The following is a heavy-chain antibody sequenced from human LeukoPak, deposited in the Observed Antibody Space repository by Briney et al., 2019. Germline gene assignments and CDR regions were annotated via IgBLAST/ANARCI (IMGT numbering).Heavy chain of an antibody. CDR1: GGSISSYY. CDR2: IYTSGST. V-gene: IGHV4-4*07. J-gene: IGHJ3*02. D-gene: IGHD3-22*01. CDR3: ARDLPITMIGDAFDI. Sequence: PSETLSLTCTVSGGSISSYYWSWIRQPAGKGLEWIGRIYTSGSTNYNPSLKSRVTMSVDTSKNQFSLKLSSVTAADTAVYYCARDLPITMIGDAFDIWGQGTMVTVSS.